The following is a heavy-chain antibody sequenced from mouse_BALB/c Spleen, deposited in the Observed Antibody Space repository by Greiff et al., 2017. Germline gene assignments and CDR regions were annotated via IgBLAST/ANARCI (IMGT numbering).Heavy chain of an antibody. CDR3: ARSTGMDAMDY. Sequence: EVQVVESGGGLVKPGGSLKLSCAASGFTFSSYAMSWVRQTPEKRLEWVASISSGGSTYYPDSVKGRFTISRDNARNILYLQMSSLRSEDTAMYYCARSTGMDAMDYWGQGTSVTVSS. J-gene: IGHJ4*01. D-gene: IGHD4-1*02. CDR2: ISSGGST. CDR1: GFTFSSYA. V-gene: IGHV5-6-5*01.